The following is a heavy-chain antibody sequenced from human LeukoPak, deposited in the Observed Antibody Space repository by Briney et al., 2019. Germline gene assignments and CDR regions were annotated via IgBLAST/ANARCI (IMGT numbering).Heavy chain of an antibody. CDR1: GFIFSNYA. CDR2: ISGSGDST. D-gene: IGHD3-10*01. CDR3: AKDHDYYASGPI. Sequence: GGSLRLSCAVSGFIFSNYAMNWVRQAPGKGLEWVSAISGSGDSTYYADSVKGQFTISRDNSKNTLSLQMNSLRAEDTAVYYCAKDHDYYASGPIWGQGTMVTVSS. V-gene: IGHV3-23*01. J-gene: IGHJ3*02.